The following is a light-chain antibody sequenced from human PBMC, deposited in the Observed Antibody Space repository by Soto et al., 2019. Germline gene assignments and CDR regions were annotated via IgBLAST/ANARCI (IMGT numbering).Light chain of an antibody. CDR1: TSNIGSNS. CDR3: AAWDDTLSGFWV. J-gene: IGLJ3*02. Sequence: QLVLIQPPSASGTPGQTVTISCSGSTSNIGSNSVYWYQQLPGTAPKLLIYKTYQRPSGVPDRFSGSKSGTSASLTISGLRSGDEADYYCAAWDDTLSGFWVFGGGTKLTVL. CDR2: KTY. V-gene: IGLV1-47*01.